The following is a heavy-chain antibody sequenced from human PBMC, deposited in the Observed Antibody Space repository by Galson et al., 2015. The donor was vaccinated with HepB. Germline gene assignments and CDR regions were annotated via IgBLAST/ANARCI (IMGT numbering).Heavy chain of an antibody. J-gene: IGHJ6*02. CDR3: AGVQSTLLYYYYGMDV. D-gene: IGHD2-2*01. V-gene: IGHV1-69*13. Sequence: SVKVSCKASGGTFSSYAISWVRQAPGQGLEWMGGIIPIFGTANYAQKFQGRVTITADESTSTAYMELSSLRSEDTAVYYCAGVQSTLLYYYYGMDVWGQGTTVTVSS. CDR1: GGTFSSYA. CDR2: IIPIFGTA.